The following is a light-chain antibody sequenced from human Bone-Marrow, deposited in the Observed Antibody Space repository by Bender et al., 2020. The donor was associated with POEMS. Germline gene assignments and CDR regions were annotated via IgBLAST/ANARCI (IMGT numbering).Light chain of an antibody. CDR1: STNIENDN. Sequence: QSVVTQPPSLSEAPRQRVTLSCSGSSTNIENDNVYWYQQLPGEAPKLLIYYDDLLTPGVSDRFSASKSGTSASLAISELQSEDEALYYCSAWDDSLSGWVFGGGTKLTVL. J-gene: IGLJ3*02. CDR3: SAWDDSLSGWV. V-gene: IGLV1-36*01. CDR2: YDD.